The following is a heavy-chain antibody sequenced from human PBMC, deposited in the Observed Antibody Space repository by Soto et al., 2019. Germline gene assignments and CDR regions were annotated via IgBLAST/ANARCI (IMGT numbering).Heavy chain of an antibody. V-gene: IGHV4-59*08. CDR1: GASIRNYY. CDR3: ARTKVAAGDYYYYMDV. Sequence: SETLSLTCTVSGASIRNYYWSWIRQPPGKGLEWIGYMYYSGSTNYNPSPKSRVTISVDTSKSQFSLKLSSVTATDTAVYYCARTKVAAGDYYYYMDVWGKGTTVTVSS. CDR2: MYYSGST. D-gene: IGHD6-13*01. J-gene: IGHJ6*03.